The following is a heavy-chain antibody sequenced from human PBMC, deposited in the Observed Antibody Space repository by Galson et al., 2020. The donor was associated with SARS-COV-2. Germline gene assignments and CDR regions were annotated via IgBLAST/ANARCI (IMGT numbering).Heavy chain of an antibody. D-gene: IGHD1-26*01. Sequence: GESLKISCAVSGFTFSNSWMSWVRQAPGKGLEWVTNIQEDGREKYYVDSVRGRFTISRENAKNSLYLQMNSLRAEDTALYYCVKGGATFEHWGQGTLVTVSS. CDR3: VKGGATFEH. J-gene: IGHJ4*02. CDR1: GFTFSNSW. CDR2: IQEDGREK. V-gene: IGHV3-7*03.